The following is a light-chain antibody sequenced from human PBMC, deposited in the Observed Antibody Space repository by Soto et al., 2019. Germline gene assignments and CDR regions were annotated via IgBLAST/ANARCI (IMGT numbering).Light chain of an antibody. CDR3: QQYYSTPIT. V-gene: IGKV4-1*01. Sequence: DIVMTQSPDSLAVSLGERAIINCTSSQSVLYSSNNKNYLVWYQQKPGQPPKLLIYWASTRESGVPDRFSGSGSGTDFTLTISSLQAEDVAVYYCQQYYSTPITFGQGTRLEIK. CDR1: QSVLYSSNNKNY. J-gene: IGKJ5*01. CDR2: WAS.